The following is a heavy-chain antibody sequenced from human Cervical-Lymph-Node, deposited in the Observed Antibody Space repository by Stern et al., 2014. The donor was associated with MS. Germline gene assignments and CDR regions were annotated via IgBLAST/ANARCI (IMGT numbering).Heavy chain of an antibody. Sequence: EVQLVESGAEVKKPGESLKISCRASGYRFTVYWIGWVRQMPGKGLELMGIINPDDSDTRYSPSFQGQFTISADKSISTAYLQWSSLKASDTAMYYCARGVTTYGLPMIDYWGQGSLLIVSS. D-gene: IGHD3-10*01. V-gene: IGHV5-51*01. CDR2: INPDDSDT. CDR1: GYRFTVYW. CDR3: ARGVTTYGLPMIDY. J-gene: IGHJ4*02.